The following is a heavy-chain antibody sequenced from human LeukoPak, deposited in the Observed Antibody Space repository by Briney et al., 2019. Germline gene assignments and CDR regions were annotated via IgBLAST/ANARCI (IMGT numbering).Heavy chain of an antibody. J-gene: IGHJ4*02. Sequence: SETLSLTCTVSGGSISSSSYYWGWIRQPPGKGLEWIGSIYYSGSTYYNPSLKSRVTISVDTSKNQFSLKLSSVTAADTAVYYCARIRATDYYYFDYWGQGTLVTVSS. V-gene: IGHV4-39*01. CDR1: GGSISSSSYY. CDR2: IYYSGST. D-gene: IGHD5-12*01. CDR3: ARIRATDYYYFDY.